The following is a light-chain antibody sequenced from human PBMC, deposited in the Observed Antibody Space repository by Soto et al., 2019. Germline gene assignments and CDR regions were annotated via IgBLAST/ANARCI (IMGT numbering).Light chain of an antibody. V-gene: IGLV2-14*03. CDR1: SSDVGGYNY. J-gene: IGLJ2*01. CDR3: SSFTTSSTVV. Sequence: QSALTQPASVSGSPGQSNTISCTGTSSDVGGYNYVSWYQQHPGKAPKLMIYDVTNRHSGVSNRFSGSKSGNTASLTISGLQAEDEADSYCSSFTTSSTVVFGGGTKLTVL. CDR2: DVT.